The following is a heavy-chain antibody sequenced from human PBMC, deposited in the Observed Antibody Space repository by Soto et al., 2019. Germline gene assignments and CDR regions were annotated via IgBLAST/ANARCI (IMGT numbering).Heavy chain of an antibody. D-gene: IGHD3-3*01. J-gene: IGHJ4*02. CDR3: SKDSRRWWSGFWSGGSVYFDY. V-gene: IGHV3-23*01. CDR2: ISGSGGCT. CDR1: GFTFSSYA. Sequence: GGSLRLSCAASGFTFSSYAMSWVRQAPGKGLEWVSAISGSGGCTYYADSVKGGFTISRDNSKNTLYLQMNRLRAEDTAVYYCSKDSRRWWSGFWSGGSVYFDYWGQGTLVTVSS.